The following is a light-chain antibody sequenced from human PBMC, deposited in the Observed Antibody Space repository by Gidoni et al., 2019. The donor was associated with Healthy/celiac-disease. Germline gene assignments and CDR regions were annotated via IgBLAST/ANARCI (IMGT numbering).Light chain of an antibody. CDR3: QQYYSTPLT. Sequence: DIVMTQSPDSLAVSLGERATINCKSSQSVLYSSNNKNYLAWYQQKPGQPPKLLIYWASTRESGVSDRFSGSGSGTDFTRTISSLQAEDGAVYYCQQYYSTPLTFXGXTKVEIK. CDR1: QSVLYSSNNKNY. CDR2: WAS. V-gene: IGKV4-1*01. J-gene: IGKJ4*01.